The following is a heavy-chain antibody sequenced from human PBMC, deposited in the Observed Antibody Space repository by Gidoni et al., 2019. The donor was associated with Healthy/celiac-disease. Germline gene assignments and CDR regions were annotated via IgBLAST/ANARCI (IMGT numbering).Heavy chain of an antibody. Sequence: EVQLVESGGGLLQPGGSLRLSCAASGFTFSSYEMNWVRQAPGKGLEWVSYISSSGSTIYYADSVKGRFTISRDNAKNSLYLQMNSLRAEDTAVYYCASYGRVITPNYFDYWGQGTLVTVSS. V-gene: IGHV3-48*03. J-gene: IGHJ4*02. CDR1: GFTFSSYE. CDR2: ISSSGSTI. CDR3: ASYGRVITPNYFDY. D-gene: IGHD3-22*01.